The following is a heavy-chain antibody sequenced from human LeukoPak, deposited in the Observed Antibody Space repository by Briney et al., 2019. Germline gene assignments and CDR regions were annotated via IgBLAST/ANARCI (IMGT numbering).Heavy chain of an antibody. Sequence: PGGSLRLSCAAYGFTFSNYAMSWVGQAPGKGVEWVSSMSGSGGSTYYADYVRGRFTISRDNSKNTLYLQMNNLRAEDTALYYCAKNQGQWLVPVYYWGQGTLVTVSS. CDR2: MSGSGGST. V-gene: IGHV3-23*01. D-gene: IGHD6-19*01. CDR1: GFTFSNYA. CDR3: AKNQGQWLVPVYY. J-gene: IGHJ4*02.